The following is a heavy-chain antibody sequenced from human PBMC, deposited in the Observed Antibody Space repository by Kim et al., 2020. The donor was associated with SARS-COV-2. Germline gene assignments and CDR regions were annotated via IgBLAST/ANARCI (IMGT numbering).Heavy chain of an antibody. Sequence: QKFQGRVTMTRNTSISTAYMELSSLRSEDTAVYYCARGPPEGVAENWFDPWGQGTLVTVSS. CDR3: ARGPPEGVAENWFDP. D-gene: IGHD3-10*01. V-gene: IGHV1-8*01. J-gene: IGHJ5*02.